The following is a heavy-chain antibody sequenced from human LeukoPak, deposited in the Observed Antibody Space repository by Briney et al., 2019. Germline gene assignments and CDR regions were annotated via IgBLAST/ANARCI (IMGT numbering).Heavy chain of an antibody. CDR3: ARRGSTDY. V-gene: IGHV3-7*03. CDR2: IKEDGSEK. D-gene: IGHD2/OR15-2a*01. CDR1: EFTFSSYG. Sequence: GRSLRLSCAASEFTFSSYGMHWVRQAPGKGLEWVANIKEDGSEKYYADFVKGRFTISRDNAKNSLDLQMNSLRAEDTAVYYCARRGSTDYWGQGTLVTVSS. J-gene: IGHJ4*02.